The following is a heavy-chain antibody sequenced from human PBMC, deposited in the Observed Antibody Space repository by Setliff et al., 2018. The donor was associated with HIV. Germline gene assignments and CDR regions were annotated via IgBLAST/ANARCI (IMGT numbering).Heavy chain of an antibody. CDR2: IYNSG. J-gene: IGHJ5*02. CDR3: ARVFPHPYGNSWFDT. D-gene: IGHD3-16*01. V-gene: IGHV4-59*11. CDR1: GGSIGSHY. Sequence: SETLSLTCSVSGGSIGSHYWSWIRQPPGKGLEWIGYIYNSGNYNPSLKSRVIMAVDTSKNEFPLKLSSVTAADTAVYYCARVFPHPYGNSWFDTWGQGILVTVSS.